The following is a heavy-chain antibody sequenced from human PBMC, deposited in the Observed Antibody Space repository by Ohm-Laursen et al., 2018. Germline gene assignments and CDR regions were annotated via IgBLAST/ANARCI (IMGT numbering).Heavy chain of an antibody. CDR3: ARIQYSSSGVDAFDI. J-gene: IGHJ3*02. D-gene: IGHD6-6*01. CDR2: IIPIFGTA. CDR1: GYTFTGYY. Sequence: ASVKVSCKASGYTFTGYYMHWVRQAPGQGLEWMGGIIPIFGTANYAQKFQGRVTITADESTSTAYMELSSLRSEDTAVYYCARIQYSSSGVDAFDIWGQGTMVTVSS. V-gene: IGHV1-69*13.